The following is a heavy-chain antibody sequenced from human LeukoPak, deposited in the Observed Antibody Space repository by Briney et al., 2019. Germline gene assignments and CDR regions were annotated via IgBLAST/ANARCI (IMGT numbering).Heavy chain of an antibody. CDR3: ARSYHIVVSRYYFDY. V-gene: IGHV4-59*01. CDR2: IYYSGST. J-gene: IGHJ4*02. D-gene: IGHD2-21*01. CDR1: GGSISSYY. Sequence: SETLSLTCTVSGGSISSYYWSWIRQPPGKGLEWIGYIYYSGSTNYNPSLKSRVTISVDTSKNQFSLKLSSVTAADTAVYYCARSYHIVVSRYYFDYWGQGTLVTVSS.